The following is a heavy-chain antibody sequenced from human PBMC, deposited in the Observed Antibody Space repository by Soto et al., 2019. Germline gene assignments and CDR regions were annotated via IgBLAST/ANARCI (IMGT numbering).Heavy chain of an antibody. V-gene: IGHV3-66*01. CDR3: AREGLEGGPYFDR. CDR1: GFSVSRNC. Sequence: EVQVVESGGDLVQPGGSLRLSCAASGFSVSRNCMSWVRQAAGKGLEWVSVIYTEAEGNTYYADSVKGRFTISRDNSKNTVYLQMNSLRAEHTAIYYCAREGLEGGPYFDRWGQGTVVTVSS. D-gene: IGHD2-15*01. J-gene: IGHJ4*02. CDR2: IYTEAEGNT.